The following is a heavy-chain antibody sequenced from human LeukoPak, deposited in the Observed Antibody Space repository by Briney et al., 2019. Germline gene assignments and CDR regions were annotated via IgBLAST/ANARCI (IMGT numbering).Heavy chain of an antibody. V-gene: IGHV4-59*08. CDR1: GGSISSYY. CDR3: ARRRYSSGYN. CDR2: IYYSGST. J-gene: IGHJ4*02. D-gene: IGHD3-22*01. Sequence: PSETLSLTCTVSGGSISSYYWSWIRQPPGKGLEWIGYIYYSGSTNYNPSLKSRVTISVDTSKNQFSLKLSSVTAADTAVYYCARRRYSSGYNWGQGTLVTVSS.